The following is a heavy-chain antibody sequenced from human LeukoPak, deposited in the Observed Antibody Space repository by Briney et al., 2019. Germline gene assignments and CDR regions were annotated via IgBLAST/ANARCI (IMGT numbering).Heavy chain of an antibody. D-gene: IGHD5-18*01. CDR2: IDYTGST. V-gene: IGHV4-39*02. Sequence: SETLSLTCSVSGGSINSNNYYWGWIRQPPGKGLEWIGAIDYTGSTSYNPSLKGRVTISADTSENHFSLKLSSVTAADTAVYYCARLGGGSYGYFSWGQGTLVTVSS. J-gene: IGHJ5*02. CDR1: GGSINSNNYY. CDR3: ARLGGGSYGYFS.